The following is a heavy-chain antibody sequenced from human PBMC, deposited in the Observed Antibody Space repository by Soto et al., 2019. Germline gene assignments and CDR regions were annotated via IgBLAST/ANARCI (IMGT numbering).Heavy chain of an antibody. CDR2: ISGSGGST. CDR3: AKDTSSSPNNWFDP. V-gene: IGHV3-23*01. J-gene: IGHJ5*02. D-gene: IGHD6-6*01. Sequence: QAGGSLRLSCAASGFTFSSYAMSWVRQAPGKGLEWVSAISGSGGSTYYADSVKGRFTISRDNSKNTLYLQMNSLRAEDTAVYYCAKDTSSSPNNWFDPWGQGTLVTVS. CDR1: GFTFSSYA.